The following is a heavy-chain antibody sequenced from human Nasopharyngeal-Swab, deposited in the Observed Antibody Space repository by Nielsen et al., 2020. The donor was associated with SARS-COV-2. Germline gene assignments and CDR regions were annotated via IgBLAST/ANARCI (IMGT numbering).Heavy chain of an antibody. J-gene: IGHJ6*02. Sequence: GESLKISPAASGFTFSSHWMSWVRQAPGKGLEWVANIKQDGSEKYYVDSVKGRFTISRDNSKNTLYLQMNSLRAEDTAVYYCARERRSMGMDVWGQGTTVTVSS. CDR1: GFTFSSHW. V-gene: IGHV3-7*01. CDR3: ARERRSMGMDV. D-gene: IGHD6-6*01. CDR2: IKQDGSEK.